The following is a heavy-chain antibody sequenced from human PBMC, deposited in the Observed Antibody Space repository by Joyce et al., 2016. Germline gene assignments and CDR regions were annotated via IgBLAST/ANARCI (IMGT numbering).Heavy chain of an antibody. Sequence: QVQLHQSGPGLVKPSQTLSLTCAISGDSVSSNSVAWNWIRQSPSRGLEWLERTYFRSRWYNDYAVSVRGRITINPDTSKNQFSLQLDSMTPEDSAIYYCGRGIRNAFDFWGQGTTVIVSS. D-gene: IGHD1-26*01. V-gene: IGHV6-1*01. CDR1: GDSVSSNSVA. J-gene: IGHJ3*01. CDR2: TYFRSRWYN. CDR3: GRGIRNAFDF.